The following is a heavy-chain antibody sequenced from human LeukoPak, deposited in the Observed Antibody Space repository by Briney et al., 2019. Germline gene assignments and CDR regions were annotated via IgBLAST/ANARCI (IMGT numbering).Heavy chain of an antibody. D-gene: IGHD6-19*01. Sequence: SETLSLTCAVYGGSFSGYYWSWIRQPPGKGLEWIGEINHSGSTNYNPSLKSRVTISVDTSKNQFSLKLSSVTAADTAVYYCXXDSDKSSGPNWFDPWGQGTLVTVSS. CDR1: GGSFSGYY. CDR2: INHSGST. V-gene: IGHV4-34*03. CDR3: XXDSDKSSGPNWFDP. J-gene: IGHJ5*02.